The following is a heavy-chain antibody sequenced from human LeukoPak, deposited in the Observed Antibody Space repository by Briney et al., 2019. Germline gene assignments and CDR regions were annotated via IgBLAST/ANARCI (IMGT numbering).Heavy chain of an antibody. CDR1: GFSVSGTY. Sequence: PGGSLRLSCAASGFSVSGTYMSWVRQAPGKGLEWVSVIYSGGSTYYADSVKGRFTISRDNSKNTLYLQMNSLRAEDTAVYYCASFPYDAFDIWGQGTMVTVSS. CDR3: ASFPYDAFDI. CDR2: IYSGGST. V-gene: IGHV3-53*01. J-gene: IGHJ3*02.